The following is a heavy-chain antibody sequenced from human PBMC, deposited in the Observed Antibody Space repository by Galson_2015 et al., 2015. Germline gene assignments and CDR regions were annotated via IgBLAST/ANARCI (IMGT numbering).Heavy chain of an antibody. J-gene: IGHJ6*02. CDR2: INPSGGRT. CDR1: GYIFTSYY. V-gene: IGHV1-46*01. Sequence: SVKVSCKASGYIFTSYYMHWVRQAPGQGLEWVGIINPSGGRTSYAQKFQGRVTMTRDTSTRTVYMELSSLRSEDTAVYYCARGPLDYYGMDVWGQGTTVSVSS. CDR3: ARGPLDYYGMDV.